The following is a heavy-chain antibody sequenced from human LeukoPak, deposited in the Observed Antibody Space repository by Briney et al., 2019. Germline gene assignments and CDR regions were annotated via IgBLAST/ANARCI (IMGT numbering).Heavy chain of an antibody. CDR3: AADYGDYVSPSD. V-gene: IGHV3-30*04. CDR1: GFNFRDSA. CDR2: ISYDGTNK. J-gene: IGHJ4*02. Sequence: GRSLRLSCAASGFNFRDSAMHWVRQAPGKGLEGVAVISYDGTNKYYADSVKGRFTISRDNSKDTLFLQMNSLRLEDTAVYYCAADYGDYVSPSDWGQGTLVTVSS. D-gene: IGHD4-17*01.